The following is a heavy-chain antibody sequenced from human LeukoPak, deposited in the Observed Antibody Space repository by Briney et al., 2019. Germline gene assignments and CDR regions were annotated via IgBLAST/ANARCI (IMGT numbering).Heavy chain of an antibody. V-gene: IGHV4-59*01. Sequence: SETLSLTCTVSGGSISSYYWSWIRQPPGKGLEWIGYIYYNGSTNYNPSLKSRVTISVDTSKNQFSLKLSSVTAADTAVYYCARGGISWNHFDYWGQGTLVTVSS. CDR3: ARGGISWNHFDY. CDR2: IYYNGST. J-gene: IGHJ4*02. CDR1: GGSISSYY. D-gene: IGHD6-13*01.